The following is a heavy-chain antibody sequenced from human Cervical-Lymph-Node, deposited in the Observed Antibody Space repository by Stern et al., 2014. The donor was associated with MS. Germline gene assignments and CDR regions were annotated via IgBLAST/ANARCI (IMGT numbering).Heavy chain of an antibody. J-gene: IGHJ4*02. CDR2: LYNSGDA. CDR3: ASSSNWNSPFFDY. CDR1: GGSFTSAVYY. Sequence: QVQLQESGPGLVKPSQTLSLTCSVSGGSFTSAVYYWSWIRQHPAKGLEWIGYLYNSGDALYNPSLKSRVTMSVDTSKNQFSLELTSVTAADTAVYYCASSSNWNSPFFDYWGQGALVTVSS. D-gene: IGHD1-20*01. V-gene: IGHV4-31*03.